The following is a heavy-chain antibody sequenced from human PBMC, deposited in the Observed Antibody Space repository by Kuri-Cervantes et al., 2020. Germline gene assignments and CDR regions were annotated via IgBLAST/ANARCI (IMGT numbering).Heavy chain of an antibody. CDR1: GDSISNGYY. V-gene: IGHV4-38-2*01. D-gene: IGHD6-19*01. CDR2: IYRSGDT. Sequence: ESLKISCGVSGDSISNGYYWGWIRQSPGKGLEWIGSIYRSGDTNYSPSLKSRVTISVDTSKNQFSLKLSSVTAADTAVYYCARGQGKRSSSGWASMGYWGQGTLVTVSS. J-gene: IGHJ4*02. CDR3: ARGQGKRSSSGWASMGY.